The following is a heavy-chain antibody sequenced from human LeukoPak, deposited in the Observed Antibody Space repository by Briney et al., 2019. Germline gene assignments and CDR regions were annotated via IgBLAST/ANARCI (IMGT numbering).Heavy chain of an antibody. CDR1: GGSISSGGYS. CDR2: IYHSGST. V-gene: IGHV4-30-2*01. J-gene: IGHJ6*02. D-gene: IGHD3-9*01. CDR3: ARGTSRYFDWLSPLDV. Sequence: SETLSLTCAVSGGSISSGGYSWSWIRQPPGKGLEWIGYIYHSGSTYYNPSLKSRVTISVDRSKNQFPLKLSSVTAADTAVYYCARGTSRYFDWLSPLDVWGQGTTVTVSS.